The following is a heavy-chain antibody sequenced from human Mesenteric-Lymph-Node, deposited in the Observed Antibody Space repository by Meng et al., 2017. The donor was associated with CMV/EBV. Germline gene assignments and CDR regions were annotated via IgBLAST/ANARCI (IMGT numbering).Heavy chain of an antibody. D-gene: IGHD1-26*01. J-gene: IGHJ6*02. Sequence: GSLRLSCIVSGDSISSGYFWDWLRRPPGRGLEWIANVHHSRGSYYNPSLKSRVTMSLHTSKNQFSLTLSSVTAADTAVYYCARAENGRYYYGMDVWGQGITVTVSS. CDR2: VHHSRGS. CDR3: ARAENGRYYYGMDV. V-gene: IGHV4-38-2*02. CDR1: GDSISSGYF.